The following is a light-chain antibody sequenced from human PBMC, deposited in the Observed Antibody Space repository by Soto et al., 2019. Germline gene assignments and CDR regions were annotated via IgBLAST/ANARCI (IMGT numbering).Light chain of an antibody. CDR2: GAF. Sequence: DIQMTQYPSSVAAAVGDRVTITCRASQGISTWLAWYQHKPGTAPKLLIFGAFSLQRGVPSRFAGSGSGTDFTLTIKSLQPEDVATHYCQQVTTFPRTFGQGTKVEIK. V-gene: IGKV1-12*01. CDR3: QQVTTFPRT. J-gene: IGKJ1*01. CDR1: QGISTW.